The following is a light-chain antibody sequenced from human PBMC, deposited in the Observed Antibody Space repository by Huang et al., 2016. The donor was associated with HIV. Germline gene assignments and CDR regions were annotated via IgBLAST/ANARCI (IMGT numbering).Light chain of an antibody. J-gene: IGKJ3*01. CDR2: AAS. Sequence: IQLTQSPSSLSASVGDRVTITCRASQDISSNLAWYQQKPGKAPNRLIYAASTLESGVPSRFSGSGSGTDFTLTINNLQPEDFATYYCLHLNNYPGTFGPGTNVDV. CDR1: QDISSN. V-gene: IGKV1-9*01. CDR3: LHLNNYPGT.